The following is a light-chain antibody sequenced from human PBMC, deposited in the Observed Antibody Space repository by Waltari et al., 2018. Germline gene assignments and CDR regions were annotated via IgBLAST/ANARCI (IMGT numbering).Light chain of an antibody. CDR3: SSYTTTTILV. CDR2: DVT. Sequence: QSALTQPASVSGSPGQSITLSCNGSGRDVGGYNYVSWYQQQPGKAPKLIIYDVTQRPSGVSNRFSASRSGNTASLTISGLQAEDEADYYCSSYTTTTILVFGGGTKLTVL. CDR1: GRDVGGYNY. V-gene: IGLV2-14*03. J-gene: IGLJ2*01.